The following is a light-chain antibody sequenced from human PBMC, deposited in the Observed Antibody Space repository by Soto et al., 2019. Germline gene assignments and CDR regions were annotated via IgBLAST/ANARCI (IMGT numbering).Light chain of an antibody. CDR1: SSDIGAYNF. J-gene: IGLJ2*01. CDR2: DVN. CDR3: TSWTTSTTMI. V-gene: IGLV2-14*03. Sequence: QSVLTQPASVSGSPGQSITISFTGTSSDIGAYNFVSWYQQHPGNAPKLMLYDVNIRPSGVSNRFSGSKSGNTASLTISGLQAEDEADYYCTSWTTSTTMIFGGGTKLTVL.